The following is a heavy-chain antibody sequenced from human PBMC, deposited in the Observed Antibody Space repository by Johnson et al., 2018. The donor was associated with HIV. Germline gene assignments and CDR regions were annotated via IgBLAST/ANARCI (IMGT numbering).Heavy chain of an antibody. J-gene: IGHJ3*02. CDR1: GFTFSSYA. D-gene: IGHD2-8*01. CDR3: AKGLVYADPDDAFDI. V-gene: IGHV3-23*04. Sequence: MLLVESGGGLVQPGGSLRLSCAASGFTFSSYAMSWVRQAPGKGLEWVSAISGSGGSTYYADSVKGRFTISRDNAKNALYLQLNSLRVEDTAVYYCAKGLVYADPDDAFDIWGQGTMVTVSS. CDR2: ISGSGGST.